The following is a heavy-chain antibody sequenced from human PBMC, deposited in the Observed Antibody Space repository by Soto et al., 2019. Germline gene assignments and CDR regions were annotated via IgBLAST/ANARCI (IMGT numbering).Heavy chain of an antibody. CDR1: GFTFXXXX. J-gene: IGHJ6*02. Sequence: EVQLVESXXXXVQPGGSLRLSCAASGFTFXXXXMNWVRQAPGKGLXXXXXXTSSRSTIYYADSVKGRFTISRDNAKNSLYLQMNSLRAEDTAVYYCARGEYSSGEEYYYYYGMDVWGQGTTVTVSS. D-gene: IGHD6-19*01. CDR3: ARGEYSSGEEYYYYYGMDV. V-gene: IGHV3-48*03. CDR2: XTSSRSTI.